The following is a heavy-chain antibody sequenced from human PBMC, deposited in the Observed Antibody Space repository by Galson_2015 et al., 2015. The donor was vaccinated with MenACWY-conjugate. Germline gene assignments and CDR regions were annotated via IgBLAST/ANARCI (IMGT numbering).Heavy chain of an antibody. CDR2: IKQDGSEK. D-gene: IGHD6-13*01. V-gene: IGHV3-7*03. CDR1: GFTFSSYW. CDR3: ARENGRSWYYFDY. J-gene: IGHJ4*02. Sequence: SLRLSCAASGFTFSSYWMSWVRQAPGKGLEWVASIKQDGSEKYYVDSVKGRFTISRDNAKNSLYLQMNSLRAEDTAVYYCARENGRSWYYFDYWGQGTLVTVSS.